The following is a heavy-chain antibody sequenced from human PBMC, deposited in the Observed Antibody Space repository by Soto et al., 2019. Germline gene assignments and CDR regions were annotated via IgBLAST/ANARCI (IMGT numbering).Heavy chain of an antibody. CDR1: GFSCSAYT. Sequence: PXGSLLLPCLASGFSCSAYTMTWVRQAPGKGLEWVSSISTSGGTTYYADSVKGRFIISRDHFKNTLYLQMNSLRADDTAIFYCARFPNYYGSGSDYQYYFDSWGLGTLVTVYS. V-gene: IGHV3-23*01. J-gene: IGHJ4*02. CDR3: ARFPNYYGSGSDYQYYFDS. CDR2: ISTSGGTT. D-gene: IGHD3-10*01.